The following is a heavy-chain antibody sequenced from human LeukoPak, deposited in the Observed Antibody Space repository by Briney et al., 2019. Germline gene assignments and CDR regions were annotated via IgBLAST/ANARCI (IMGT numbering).Heavy chain of an antibody. CDR2: IYYSGST. CDR1: GGSIISYY. D-gene: IGHD4/OR15-4a*01. CDR3: ARTRLMTIFDY. Sequence: SETLSLTCTVSGGSIISYYWSWIRQPPGKGLEWIGYIYYSGSTNYNPSLKSRVTISVDTSKNQFSLKLSSVTAADTAVYYCARTRLMTIFDYWGQGTLVTVSS. J-gene: IGHJ4*02. V-gene: IGHV4-59*01.